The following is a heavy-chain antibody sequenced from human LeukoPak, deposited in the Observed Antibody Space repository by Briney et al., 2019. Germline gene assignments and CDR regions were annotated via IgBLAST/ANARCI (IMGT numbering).Heavy chain of an antibody. J-gene: IGHJ4*02. V-gene: IGHV3-47*02. CDR3: ATLLGYCSGGSCYSIRFDY. Sequence: GGSLRPSCAAAGFAFRSYVLHWVRRAPGKGPERLSAIFTDGDTYYAASVMGRFTISRDNAKNSLYLQMNSLRAEDTAVYYCATLLGYCSGGSCYSIRFDYWGQGTLVTVSS. CDR2: IFTDGDT. CDR1: GFAFRSYV. D-gene: IGHD2-15*01.